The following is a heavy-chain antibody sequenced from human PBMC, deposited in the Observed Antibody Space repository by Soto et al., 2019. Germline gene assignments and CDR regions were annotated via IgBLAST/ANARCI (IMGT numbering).Heavy chain of an antibody. Sequence: QVQLVQSGAEVKKPGSSVKVSCKASGGTFSSYAISWVRQAPGQGLEWMGGIIPIFGTANYAQKFEGRVTITADKSPSTAYAELSSLRSEDTAVYYCARDRPDNNHYYHRFDPWGQGTLVTVSS. V-gene: IGHV1-69*06. D-gene: IGHD3-22*01. CDR1: GGTFSSYA. CDR3: ARDRPDNNHYYHRFDP. CDR2: IIPIFGTA. J-gene: IGHJ5*02.